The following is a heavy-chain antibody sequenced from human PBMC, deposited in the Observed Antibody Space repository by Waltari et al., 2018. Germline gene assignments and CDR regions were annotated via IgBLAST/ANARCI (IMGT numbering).Heavy chain of an antibody. CDR2: LSGSGATT. Sequence: EVQLLASGGGLVQPGGSLRLSCAASGFRFGRLSLNWVRQAPGKGLEWVSGLSGSGATTYYADSVRGRFTVSRDNNRNTVYLQMNSLRAEDTAVYYCAKAFRGYSGSYFDSWGRGTLVAVSA. CDR3: AKAFRGYSGSYFDS. V-gene: IGHV3-23*01. J-gene: IGHJ4*02. CDR1: GFRFGRLS. D-gene: IGHD5-12*01.